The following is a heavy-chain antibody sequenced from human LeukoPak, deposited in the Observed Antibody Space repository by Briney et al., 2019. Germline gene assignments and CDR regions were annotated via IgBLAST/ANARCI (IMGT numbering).Heavy chain of an antibody. D-gene: IGHD6-13*01. CDR3: ATTVAAGTYRYFQH. V-gene: IGHV1-3*01. Sequence: ASVKVSCKASGYIFTTYAIHWVRQAPGQRLEWMGWINAGNGNTKYSQKFQGRVTITRDTSASTAYMELSSLRSEDTAVYYCATTVAAGTYRYFQHWGQGTLVTVSS. CDR1: GYIFTTYA. J-gene: IGHJ1*01. CDR2: INAGNGNT.